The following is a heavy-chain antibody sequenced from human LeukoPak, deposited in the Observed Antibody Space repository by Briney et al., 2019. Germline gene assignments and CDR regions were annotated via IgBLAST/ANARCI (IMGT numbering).Heavy chain of an antibody. D-gene: IGHD2-15*01. Sequence: PSESLSLTCTVSGGSISSGDYYWSWIRQPPGKGLEWIGYIYYSGSTYYNPSLKSRVTMSVDTSKNQFSLKLTSVTAADTAVYYCARGGDFDYWGQGTLVTVSS. CDR2: IYYSGST. J-gene: IGHJ4*02. CDR1: GGSISSGDYY. CDR3: ARGGDFDY. V-gene: IGHV4-30-4*01.